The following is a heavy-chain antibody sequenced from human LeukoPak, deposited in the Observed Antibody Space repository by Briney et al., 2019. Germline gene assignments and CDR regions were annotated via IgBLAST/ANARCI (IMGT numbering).Heavy chain of an antibody. J-gene: IGHJ4*02. Sequence: SQTLSLTCAISGDSVSSNSAAWNWIRQSPSRGLEWLGRTYYRSKWYNDYAVSVKSRITINPDTSKNQFSLQLNSVTPEDTAVYYCARDGYSSGWFSGVEYYFDYWGQGTLVTVSS. D-gene: IGHD6-19*01. CDR3: ARDGYSSGWFSGVEYYFDY. CDR1: GDSVSSNSAA. CDR2: TYYRSKWYN. V-gene: IGHV6-1*01.